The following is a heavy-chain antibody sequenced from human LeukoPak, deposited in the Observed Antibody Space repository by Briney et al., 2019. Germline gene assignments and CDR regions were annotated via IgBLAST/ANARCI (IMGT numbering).Heavy chain of an antibody. CDR1: GVSISTYY. J-gene: IGHJ4*02. V-gene: IGHV4-59*08. D-gene: IGHD6-19*01. Sequence: PSETLSLTCTVSGVSISTYYWSWIRQPPGKGLEWIGYIYYSGSTNYNPSLKSRVTISVGTSKNQFSLNLSSVTAADTAVYYCARHQAVAAPNYWGQGTLVTVSS. CDR2: IYYSGST. CDR3: ARHQAVAAPNY.